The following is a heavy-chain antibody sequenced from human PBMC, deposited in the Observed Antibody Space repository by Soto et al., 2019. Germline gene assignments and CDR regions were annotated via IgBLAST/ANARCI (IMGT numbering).Heavy chain of an antibody. Sequence: GGSLRLSCAASGFTFSSYGMHWVRQAPGKGLEWVAVISYDGSNKYYADSVKGRFTISRDNSKNTLYLQMNSLRAEDTAVYYCAKDGAMVNDDYYYGMDVWGQGTTVTVSS. CDR3: AKDGAMVNDDYYYGMDV. CDR2: ISYDGSNK. J-gene: IGHJ6*02. V-gene: IGHV3-30*18. D-gene: IGHD5-18*01. CDR1: GFTFSSYG.